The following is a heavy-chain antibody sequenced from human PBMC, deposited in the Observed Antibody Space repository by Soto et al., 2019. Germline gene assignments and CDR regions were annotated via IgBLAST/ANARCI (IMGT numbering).Heavy chain of an antibody. V-gene: IGHV3-23*01. J-gene: IGHJ6*02. CDR3: AKDPSSAYYYYGMDV. CDR2: IRGSGGST. Sequence: EVQLLESGGGLVQPGGSLRLSCAASGFTFSSYAMSWVRQAPGKGLEWVSAIRGSGGSTYYADSVKGRFTISRDNPKNTLYLQMNGLRAEDTAVYYCAKDPSSAYYYYGMDVWGQGTTVTVSS. CDR1: GFTFSSYA.